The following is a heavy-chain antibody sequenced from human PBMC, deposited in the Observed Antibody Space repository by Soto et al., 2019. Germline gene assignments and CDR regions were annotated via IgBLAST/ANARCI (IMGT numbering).Heavy chain of an antibody. D-gene: IGHD3-16*01. CDR2: TSTSGSTK. Sequence: EVQLVESGGGLVQPGGSLRLSCAASGFTFSYYSMNWVRQAPGKGLEWLSYTSTSGSTKYYADSVKGRFTISRDNANNSLYLQMSSLRDEDTAVYYCARVEGGFDIWGQGTMVTVSS. CDR1: GFTFSYYS. V-gene: IGHV3-48*02. CDR3: ARVEGGFDI. J-gene: IGHJ3*02.